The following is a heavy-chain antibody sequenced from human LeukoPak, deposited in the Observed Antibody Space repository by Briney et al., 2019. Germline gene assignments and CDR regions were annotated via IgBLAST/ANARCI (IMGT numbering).Heavy chain of an antibody. J-gene: IGHJ4*02. CDR2: IWYDGSNK. Sequence: GGSLRLSCAASGFTFSIYGMHWVRQAPGEGLECVAVIWYDGSNKHYADSVKGRFTISRHNSKNTLYLQMHRMRAEDTAVYYCARSGCSGGSCYSELDYWGQGTLVTVSS. CDR3: ARSGCSGGSCYSELDY. D-gene: IGHD2-15*01. V-gene: IGHV3-33*01. CDR1: GFTFSIYG.